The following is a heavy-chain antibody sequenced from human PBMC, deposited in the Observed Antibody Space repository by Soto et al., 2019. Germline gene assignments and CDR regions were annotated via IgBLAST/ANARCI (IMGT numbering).Heavy chain of an antibody. CDR3: ARGGPSTVTTPFDY. Sequence: GGSLRLSCAASGFTFSSYWLHWVRQAPGKGLVWVSRINSDGSSTSYADSVKGRFTISRDNAKNTLYLQMNSLRAEDTAVYYCARGGPSTVTTPFDYWGQGTMVTVSS. CDR1: GFTFSSYW. V-gene: IGHV3-74*01. D-gene: IGHD4-17*01. J-gene: IGHJ4*02. CDR2: INSDGSST.